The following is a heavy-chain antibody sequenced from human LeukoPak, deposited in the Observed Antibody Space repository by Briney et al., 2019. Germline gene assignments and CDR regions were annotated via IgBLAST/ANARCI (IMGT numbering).Heavy chain of an antibody. D-gene: IGHD3-22*01. CDR1: GFTVSSNY. CDR2: IYSGGST. CDR3: ARGGVVFTSYFDY. J-gene: IGHJ4*02. Sequence: PGGSLRLSCAVSGFTVSSNYMSWVRQAPGKGLEWVSVIYSGGSTYYADSVKGRFTISRDNSKNTLYLQMNSLRAEDTAEYYCARGGVVFTSYFDYWGQGTLVTVSS. V-gene: IGHV3-53*01.